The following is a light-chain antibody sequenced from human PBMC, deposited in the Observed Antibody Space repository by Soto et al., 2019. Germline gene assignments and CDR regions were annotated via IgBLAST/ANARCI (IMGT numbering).Light chain of an antibody. CDR3: QQRFTWPGT. J-gene: IGKJ2*01. V-gene: IGKV3-11*01. CDR1: QSVSSY. CDR2: DAS. Sequence: EIVLTQSPAPLSLSPGERATLSCRASQSVSSYLAWYQQKPGQAPRLLIYDASNRATGIPARFSGSGSGTDFTLTISSLEPEDFAFYYCQQRFTWPGTFGQGTKLEIK.